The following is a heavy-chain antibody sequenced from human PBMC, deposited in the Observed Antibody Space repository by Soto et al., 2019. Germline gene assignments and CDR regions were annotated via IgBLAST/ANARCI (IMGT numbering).Heavy chain of an antibody. CDR3: ARGPDPTYFDF. CDR1: GYTFSNFG. V-gene: IGHV1-18*01. CDR2: LNTYNGNT. J-gene: IGHJ4*02. Sequence: QVQLVQSGAEVKKPGASLRVSCKASGYTFSNFGISWVRQAPGQGLEWMGWLNTYNGNTNFAVKFQGRVTMTTDTSTSTAYMVLRSLTSDDTAVYYCARGPDPTYFDFWGQGTLVTVSS.